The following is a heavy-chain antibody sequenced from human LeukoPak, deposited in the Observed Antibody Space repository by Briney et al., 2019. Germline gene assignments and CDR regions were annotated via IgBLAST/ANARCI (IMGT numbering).Heavy chain of an antibody. J-gene: IGHJ3*02. CDR1: GGSISSLY. Sequence: SETLSLTCSVSGGSISSLYWSWIRQPPGKGLEWMGYISYSGSTNYSPSLKSRVAISVDTSKNQISLNMHSVTAADTAVYYCARRSGTYAFDIWGQGAMVTVSS. V-gene: IGHV4-59*08. CDR2: ISYSGST. D-gene: IGHD1-26*01. CDR3: ARRSGTYAFDI.